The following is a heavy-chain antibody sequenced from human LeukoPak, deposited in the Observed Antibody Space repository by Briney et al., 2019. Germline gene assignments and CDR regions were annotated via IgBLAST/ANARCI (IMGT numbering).Heavy chain of an antibody. D-gene: IGHD2-15*01. CDR2: IYHSGST. CDR1: GGSISSGGYS. V-gene: IGHV4-30-2*01. Sequence: SETLSLTCAVSGGSISSGGYSWSWIRQPPGKGLEWIGYIYHSGSTYYNPSLKGRVTISVDRSKNQFSLKLSSVTAADTAVYYCARRGSGVFDPWGQGTLVTVSS. J-gene: IGHJ5*02. CDR3: ARRGSGVFDP.